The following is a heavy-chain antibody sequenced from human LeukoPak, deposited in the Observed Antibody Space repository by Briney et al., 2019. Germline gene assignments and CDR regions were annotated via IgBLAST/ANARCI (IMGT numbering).Heavy chain of an antibody. D-gene: IGHD2/OR15-2a*01. V-gene: IGHV3-30*02. CDR3: ASNSNHDAFDI. CDR1: GFTFSSYG. CDR2: IHYDGSNK. J-gene: IGHJ3*02. Sequence: PGGSLRLSCAASGFTFSSYGMHWVRQAPGKGLEWVAFIHYDGSNKYYADSVKGRFTISRDNSKNTLYLQMNSLRAEDTAVYYCASNSNHDAFDIWGQGTMVTVSS.